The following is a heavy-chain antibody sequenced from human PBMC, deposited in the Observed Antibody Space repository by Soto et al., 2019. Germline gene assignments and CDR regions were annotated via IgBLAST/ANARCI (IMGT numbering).Heavy chain of an antibody. CDR1: GYTFSNYG. D-gene: IGHD2-2*01. V-gene: IGHV1-18*01. J-gene: IGHJ5*02. CDR3: ARVVPGAEAWFGP. Sequence: GASVKVSCKTSGYTFSNYGITWVRQAPGQPLEWLGWISLYSDGTNYAQKFQCRVCMTTDTSTTTAYMELRSLRSDDTAVYYCARVVPGAEAWFGPCGQGTLVTVSS. CDR2: ISLYSDGT.